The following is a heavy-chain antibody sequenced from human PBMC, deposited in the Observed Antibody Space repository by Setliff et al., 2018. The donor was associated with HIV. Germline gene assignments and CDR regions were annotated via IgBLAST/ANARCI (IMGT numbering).Heavy chain of an antibody. D-gene: IGHD6-6*01. CDR1: GFSLSTSGVG. CDR2: IYWDDDK. J-gene: IGHJ5*02. Sequence: GSGPTLVNPTQTLTLTCTFSGFSLSTSGVGVGWIRQPPGKALEWLALIYWDDDKRYSPSLKSRLTITKDTSKNQVVLTMTNMDPVDTATYYCAHNSWWSIAAPNWFDPWGQGTLVTVSS. V-gene: IGHV2-5*02. CDR3: AHNSWWSIAAPNWFDP.